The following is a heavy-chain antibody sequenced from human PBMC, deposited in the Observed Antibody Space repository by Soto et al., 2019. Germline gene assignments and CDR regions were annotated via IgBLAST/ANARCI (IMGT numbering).Heavy chain of an antibody. CDR3: AKAFDYNDGGSGGHNDY. Sequence: EVQLLESGGGLVQPGGSLRLSCAASGFTFSSYAMSWVRQAPGKGLAWVSAISGGSESTYFADSVKGRFSISRDNSRNTLFLQMNSLRAADTARYYCAKAFDYNDGGSGGHNDYWGQGTLVAVSS. D-gene: IGHD4-4*01. CDR2: ISGGSEST. CDR1: GFTFSSYA. V-gene: IGHV3-23*01. J-gene: IGHJ4*02.